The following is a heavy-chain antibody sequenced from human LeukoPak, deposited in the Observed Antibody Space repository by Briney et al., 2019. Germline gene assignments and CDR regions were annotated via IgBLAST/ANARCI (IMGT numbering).Heavy chain of an antibody. V-gene: IGHV3-21*01. CDR2: ISSSSSYI. J-gene: IGHJ4*02. Sequence: GGSLRLSCAASGFPFSDYSMNWVRQAPGEGLEWVSSISSSSSYIYYADSVKGRFTISRDNARNSLYLQMNSLRAEDTAVYYCARGGRSTYFDWSPDYWGQGTLVTVSS. CDR3: ARGGRSTYFDWSPDY. CDR1: GFPFSDYS. D-gene: IGHD3-9*01.